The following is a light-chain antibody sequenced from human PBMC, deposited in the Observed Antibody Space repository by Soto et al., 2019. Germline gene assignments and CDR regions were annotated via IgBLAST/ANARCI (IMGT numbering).Light chain of an antibody. V-gene: IGLV1-44*01. Sequence: QSVLTQPPSASGTPGQRVTISCSGSSSNIGSNSVNWYQQLPGAAPKLLIYSNNQRPSGVPDRFSGSKSGTSASLAISGLQSEDEADYYCAAWDDSLNGREVFGTGTSSPS. CDR3: AAWDDSLNGREV. CDR1: SSNIGSNS. J-gene: IGLJ1*01. CDR2: SNN.